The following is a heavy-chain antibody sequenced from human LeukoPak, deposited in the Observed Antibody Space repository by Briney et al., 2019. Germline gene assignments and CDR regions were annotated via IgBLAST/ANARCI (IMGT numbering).Heavy chain of an antibody. Sequence: PGGFLRLSCAASGFTVSSSYMSWVRQAPGKGLEWVSIISSAGTTYYADSVKGRFTISRDNSKNTVYLQVNSLRDEDTAVYYCARDLEAANTYHFDYWGQGTMVTVSP. J-gene: IGHJ4*02. CDR1: GFTVSSSY. V-gene: IGHV3-66*01. D-gene: IGHD6-13*01. CDR3: ARDLEAANTYHFDY. CDR2: ISSAGTT.